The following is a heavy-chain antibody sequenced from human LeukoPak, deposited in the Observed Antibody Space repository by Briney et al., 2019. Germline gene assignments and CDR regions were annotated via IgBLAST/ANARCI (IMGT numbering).Heavy chain of an antibody. CDR2: ISYDGSNK. D-gene: IGHD5-12*01. V-gene: IGHV3-30*03. Sequence: GGSLRLSCAASGFTISTYAMSWVRQAPGKGLEWVAIISYDGSNKYYADSVKGRFTISRDNSKNTLYLQMNSLRAEDTAVYYCARARDGYNSSRAGDYWGQGTLVTVSS. CDR1: GFTISTYA. CDR3: ARARDGYNSSRAGDY. J-gene: IGHJ4*02.